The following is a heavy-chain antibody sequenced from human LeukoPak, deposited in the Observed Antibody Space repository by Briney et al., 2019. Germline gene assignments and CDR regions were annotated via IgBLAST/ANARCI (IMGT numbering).Heavy chain of an antibody. CDR1: GDSISSGDYY. J-gene: IGHJ3*02. D-gene: IGHD3-22*01. CDR2: IYTSGST. V-gene: IGHV4-61*02. CDR3: ARGPYAYDSSGAFDI. Sequence: TSETLSLTCTVSGDSISSGDYYWSWIRQPAGKGLEWIGRIYTSGSTNYNPSLKSRATISVDTSKNQFSLKLSSVTAADTAVFYCARGPYAYDSSGAFDIWGQGTMVTVSS.